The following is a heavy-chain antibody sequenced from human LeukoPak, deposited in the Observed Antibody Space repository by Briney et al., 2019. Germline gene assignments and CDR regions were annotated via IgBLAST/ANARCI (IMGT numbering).Heavy chain of an antibody. Sequence: SETLSLSCTVSGGSISSYYWSWIRQPPGKGLEWLGYTYSSGSTNYNPSLKSRVTISVDTSKNQFSLKLSSVTAADTAVYYCARDYYDRSGPYYYYYMDVWGKGTTVTVSS. V-gene: IGHV4-59*01. J-gene: IGHJ6*03. CDR1: GGSISSYY. D-gene: IGHD3-22*01. CDR3: ARDYYDRSGPYYYYYMDV. CDR2: TYSSGST.